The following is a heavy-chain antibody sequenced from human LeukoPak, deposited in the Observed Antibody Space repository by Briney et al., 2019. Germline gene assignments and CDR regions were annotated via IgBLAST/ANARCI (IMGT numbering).Heavy chain of an antibody. Sequence: GGSLRLSCAASGFTFSDYCMSWIRQAPGKGLEWVSYISSSGSTIYYADSVKGRCTISRDNLKNVLYLQMNSLKVEDTALYYCARGLFLSGYLDAFDIWGQGTVVTVSS. V-gene: IGHV3-11*01. D-gene: IGHD3-22*01. CDR2: ISSSGSTI. CDR3: ARGLFLSGYLDAFDI. CDR1: GFTFSDYC. J-gene: IGHJ3*02.